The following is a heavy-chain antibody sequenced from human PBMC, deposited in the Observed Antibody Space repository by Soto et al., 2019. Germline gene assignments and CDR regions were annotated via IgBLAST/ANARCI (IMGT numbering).Heavy chain of an antibody. CDR1: GFTFSNQA. D-gene: IGHD5-18*01. CDR3: AKEYNYGSSPMVDP. CDR2: ISGSGANI. V-gene: IGHV3-23*01. J-gene: IGHJ5*02. Sequence: EVQLSESGGGLVQPGGSLRLSCAASGFTFSNQAMSWVRQAPGKGLEWVSAISGSGANIYYADSVKGRFTVSRDNSKNTLYLQMNSLRADDTAIYYCAKEYNYGSSPMVDPWGQGTLVTVSS.